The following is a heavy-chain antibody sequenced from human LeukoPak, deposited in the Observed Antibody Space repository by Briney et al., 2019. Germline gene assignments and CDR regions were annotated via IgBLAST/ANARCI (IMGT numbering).Heavy chain of an antibody. CDR2: IIPIFGTA. J-gene: IGHJ6*02. CDR3: ASSLVSQYYYYGMDV. Sequence: SVKVSCKASGGTFSSYAISWVRQAPGQGLEWMGGIIPIFGTANYAQKFQGRVTITADESTSTAYMELSSLRSEDTAVYYCASSLVSQYYYYGMDVWGQGTTVTVSS. D-gene: IGHD6-13*01. CDR1: GGTFSSYA. V-gene: IGHV1-69*01.